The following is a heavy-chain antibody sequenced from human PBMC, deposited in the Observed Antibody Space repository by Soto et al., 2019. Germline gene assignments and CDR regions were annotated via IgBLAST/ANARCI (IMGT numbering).Heavy chain of an antibody. CDR2: ISTYNGNT. CDR1: GYTFISYG. V-gene: IGHV1-18*01. Sequence: QVQLVQSGVEVKKPGASVRVSCKASGYTFISYGISWLRQAPGQGPEWMGWISTYNGNTNYAQKVQGRVTMNTDKTTSTAYMELRSLRSDDTAVYYCAGDGDSAWRTRGNWLDPWGQGTLVTVSS. CDR3: AGDGDSAWRTRGNWLDP. D-gene: IGHD6-19*01. J-gene: IGHJ5*02.